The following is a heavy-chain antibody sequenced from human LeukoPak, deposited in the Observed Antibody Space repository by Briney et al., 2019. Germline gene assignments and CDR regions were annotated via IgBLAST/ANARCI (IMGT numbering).Heavy chain of an antibody. CDR2: IKQDGSEK. Sequence: GGSLRLSCAASGFTFSSYWMSWVRQAPGKGPEWVANIKQDGSEKYYVDSVKGRFTISRDNAKNSLYLQMNSLRAEDTAVYYCARSGLTYYYYYYYMDVWGKGTTVTVSS. V-gene: IGHV3-7*01. CDR3: ARSGLTYYYYYYYMDV. CDR1: GFTFSSYW. J-gene: IGHJ6*03. D-gene: IGHD3-10*01.